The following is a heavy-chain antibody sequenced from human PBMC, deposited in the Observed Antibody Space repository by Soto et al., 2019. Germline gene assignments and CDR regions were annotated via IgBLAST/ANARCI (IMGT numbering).Heavy chain of an antibody. J-gene: IGHJ4*02. Sequence: QVQLVQSGAEVKKPGASVKVSCRASGYIFTKHYIHWVRQAPGQGLEWMGLINPSGGSTGYAQQFRGRVTMTSETSTSTVYMELDSLRSEDTAVYYCARLEGGVAGTLDYWGQGILVTVSS. CDR3: ARLEGGVAGTLDY. V-gene: IGHV1-46*01. D-gene: IGHD6-19*01. CDR1: GYIFTKHY. CDR2: INPSGGST.